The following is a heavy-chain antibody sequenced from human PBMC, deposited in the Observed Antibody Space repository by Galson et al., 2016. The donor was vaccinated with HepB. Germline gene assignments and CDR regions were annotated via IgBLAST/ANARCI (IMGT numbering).Heavy chain of an antibody. CDR1: GYRFTSYW. J-gene: IGHJ4*02. V-gene: IGHV5-10-1*01. CDR3: AKNDAIYSNDY. D-gene: IGHD6-13*01. CDR2: IDPSDSST. Sequence: QSGAEVKKPGESLTISCKGSGYRFTSYWISWVRQMPGKGLEWMGRIDPSDSSTNYTPSFKDHVTISSDKSINTVYLHWRSLEASDTAIYYCAKNDAIYSNDYWGQGTLVTVSS.